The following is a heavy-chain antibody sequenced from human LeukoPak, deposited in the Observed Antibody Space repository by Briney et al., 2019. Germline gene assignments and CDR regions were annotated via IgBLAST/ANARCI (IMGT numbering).Heavy chain of an antibody. CDR1: GGSISSGGYY. J-gene: IGHJ4*02. CDR2: IYHSGST. Sequence: PSQTLSLTCTVSGGSISSGGYYWSWIRQPPGKGLEWIGYIYHSGSTYYNPSLKSRVTISVDRSKSQFSLKLNSVTAADTAVYYCSRGLSDVYWGQGTLVTVSS. CDR3: SRGLSDVY. V-gene: IGHV4-30-2*01.